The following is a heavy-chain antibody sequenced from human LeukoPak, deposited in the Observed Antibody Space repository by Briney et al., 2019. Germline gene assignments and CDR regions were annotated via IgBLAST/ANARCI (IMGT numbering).Heavy chain of an antibody. CDR1: GGSISSYY. CDR2: IYYSGST. Sequence: SETLSLTCTVSGGSISSYYWSWIRQPPGKGLEWIGYIYYSGSTNYNPSLKSRVTISVDTSKNQFSLKLSSVTAADTAVYYCARGPHFSSIAAAGTLSDWGQGTLVTVSS. D-gene: IGHD6-13*01. J-gene: IGHJ4*02. CDR3: ARGPHFSSIAAAGTLSD. V-gene: IGHV4-59*01.